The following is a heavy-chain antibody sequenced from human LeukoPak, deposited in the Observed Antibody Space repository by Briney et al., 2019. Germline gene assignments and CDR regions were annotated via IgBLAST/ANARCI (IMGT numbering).Heavy chain of an antibody. CDR2: INHSGST. J-gene: IGHJ5*02. Sequence: PSETLSLTCAVYGGSLSGYYWSWIRQPPGKGLEWIGEINHSGSTNYNPSLKSRVTISVDTSKNQFSLKLSSVTAADTAVYYCARLYLAPQNWFDPWGQGTLVTVSS. V-gene: IGHV4-34*01. D-gene: IGHD2-8*01. CDR1: GGSLSGYY. CDR3: ARLYLAPQNWFDP.